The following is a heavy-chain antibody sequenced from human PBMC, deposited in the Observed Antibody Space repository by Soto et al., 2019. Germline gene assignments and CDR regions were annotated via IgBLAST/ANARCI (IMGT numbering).Heavy chain of an antibody. J-gene: IGHJ6*02. Sequence: QVQLVESGGGLVKPGGSLRLSCAASGFTFNDYYMSWVRQAPGKGLEWVSYISGSGPYTKYADSVKGRFTISRDNAKNSLYLQMSSLRVEDTAVYYCVRVPVSMVRGYGMDVWGQGTTVTVSS. CDR1: GFTFNDYY. CDR2: ISGSGPYT. D-gene: IGHD3-10*01. CDR3: VRVPVSMVRGYGMDV. V-gene: IGHV3-11*06.